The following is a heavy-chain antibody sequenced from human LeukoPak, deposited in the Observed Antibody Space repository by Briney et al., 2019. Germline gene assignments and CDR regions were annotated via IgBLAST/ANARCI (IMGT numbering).Heavy chain of an antibody. CDR1: GGTFSSYA. D-gene: IGHD2-15*01. J-gene: IGHJ4*02. V-gene: IGHV1-69*04. Sequence: ASVKVSCKASGGTFSSYAISWVRQAPGQGLEWMGRIIPILGIANYAQKFQGRVTITADKSTSTAYMELSSLRSEDTAVYYCARRYCSGGSCYSYGPFDYWGQGTLVTVSS. CDR3: ARRYCSGGSCYSYGPFDY. CDR2: IIPILGIA.